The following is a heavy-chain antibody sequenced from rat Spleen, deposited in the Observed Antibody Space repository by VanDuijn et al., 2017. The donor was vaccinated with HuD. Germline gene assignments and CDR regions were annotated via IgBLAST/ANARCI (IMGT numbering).Heavy chain of an antibody. CDR2: ISPDGTNT. CDR3: ARLGTEAIGNWFSY. D-gene: IGHD1-11*01. J-gene: IGHJ3*01. Sequence: EVQLVESGGGLVQPGRSLKLSCVASGFTFSTYWMYWIRQAPGEGLEWLSSISPDGTNTYYPDSVRGRFTISRDNAENTVYLQMSSLRSEDTGTYYCARLGTEAIGNWFSYWGQGTLVTVSS. CDR1: GFTFSTYW. V-gene: IGHV5-58*01.